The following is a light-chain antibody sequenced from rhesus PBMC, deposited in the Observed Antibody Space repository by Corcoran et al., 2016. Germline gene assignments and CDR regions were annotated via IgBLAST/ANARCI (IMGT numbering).Light chain of an antibody. Sequence: DIQMTQSPSSLSASVGDTVTITCRASQGIRNSLAWYQQQPGKAPKPLIYYASILESGVPSRFSGSGAGTDFTLTISSLQPEDFATYYCQQHNNYPRTFGQGTKVEIK. CDR2: YAS. CDR3: QQHNNYPRT. V-gene: IGKV1S14*01. CDR1: QGIRNS. J-gene: IGKJ1*01.